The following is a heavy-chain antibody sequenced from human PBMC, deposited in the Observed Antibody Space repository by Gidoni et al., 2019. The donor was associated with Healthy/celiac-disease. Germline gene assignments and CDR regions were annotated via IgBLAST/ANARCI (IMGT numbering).Heavy chain of an antibody. Sequence: EVQLVESGGGLVQPGGSLRLSCAASGFTFSSYAMGWVRQAPGKGLEWVSAISGSGGSTYYADSVKGRFTISRDNSKNTLYLQMNSLRAEDTAVYYCAKVGGLERRLSLGDAFDIWGQGTMVTVSS. J-gene: IGHJ3*02. D-gene: IGHD1-1*01. CDR2: ISGSGGST. CDR3: AKVGGLERRLSLGDAFDI. CDR1: GFTFSSYA. V-gene: IGHV3-23*04.